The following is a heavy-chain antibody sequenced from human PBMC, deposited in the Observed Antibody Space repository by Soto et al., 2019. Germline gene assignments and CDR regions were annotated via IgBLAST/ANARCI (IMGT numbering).Heavy chain of an antibody. CDR2: INPSGGST. Sequence: ASVKVSGKASGYTFTSYYMHWVRQAPGQGLKWMGIINPSGGSTSYAQKFQGRVTMTRDTSTSTVYMELSSLRSEDTAVYYCAKETAYSSASINWFDPWGQGTLVTVSS. J-gene: IGHJ5*02. CDR3: AKETAYSSASINWFDP. D-gene: IGHD6-6*01. V-gene: IGHV1-46*01. CDR1: GYTFTSYY.